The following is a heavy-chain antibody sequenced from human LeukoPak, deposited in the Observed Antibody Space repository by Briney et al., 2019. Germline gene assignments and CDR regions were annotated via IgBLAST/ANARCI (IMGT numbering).Heavy chain of an antibody. V-gene: IGHV3-7*01. D-gene: IGHD5-18*01. J-gene: IGHJ4*02. Sequence: GGSLRLSCAASGFPFSRYWMSWVRQAPGKGLEWVANIKQDGSEKYYVDSVKGRFTISRDNAKNSLYLQMNSLRAEDTAVYYCAGYSYGYNYWGQGTLVTVSS. CDR2: IKQDGSEK. CDR3: AGYSYGYNY. CDR1: GFPFSRYW.